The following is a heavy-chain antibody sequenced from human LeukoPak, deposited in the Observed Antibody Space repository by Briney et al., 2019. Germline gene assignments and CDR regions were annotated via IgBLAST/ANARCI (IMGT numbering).Heavy chain of an antibody. CDR3: ARNGVAAAVRWFDP. V-gene: IGHV1-69*04. Sequence: SVKVSCKASGGTFSSYAISWVRQAPGQGLEWMGRIIPILGIANYAQKFQGRVTITADKSTSTAYMVLSSLRSEDTAVYYCARNGVAAAVRWFDPWGQGTLVTVSS. J-gene: IGHJ5*02. CDR2: IIPILGIA. D-gene: IGHD6-13*01. CDR1: GGTFSSYA.